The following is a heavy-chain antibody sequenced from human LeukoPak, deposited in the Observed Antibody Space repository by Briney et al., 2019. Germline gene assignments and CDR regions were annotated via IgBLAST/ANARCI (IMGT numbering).Heavy chain of an antibody. J-gene: IGHJ4*02. Sequence: PAETLSLTSTVSGVPISSCSYYGRWIRQPAGEGLEWIGRIYTSGSINYNPSLKSRFTISVDTSKSQLSLQLSSVTATDTAVYYCARDKWELYDYWGEGSLVTV. CDR1: GVPISSCSYY. CDR2: IYTSGSI. V-gene: IGHV4-61*02. D-gene: IGHD1-26*01. CDR3: ARDKWELYDY.